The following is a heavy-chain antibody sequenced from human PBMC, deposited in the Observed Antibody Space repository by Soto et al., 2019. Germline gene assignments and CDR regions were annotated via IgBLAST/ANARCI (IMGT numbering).Heavy chain of an antibody. Sequence: SETLSLTCAVYGGSFSGHSWTWIRQSPGKGLEWIGDINHSGRVNYSPSLKSRVTISLDTSKNQFSLTLSAVTAADTAMYYCSTRAYDTNGYYRFDPWGQGTLVTGSS. D-gene: IGHD3-22*01. CDR3: STRAYDTNGYYRFDP. V-gene: IGHV4-34*01. CDR2: INHSGRV. J-gene: IGHJ5*01. CDR1: GGSFSGHS.